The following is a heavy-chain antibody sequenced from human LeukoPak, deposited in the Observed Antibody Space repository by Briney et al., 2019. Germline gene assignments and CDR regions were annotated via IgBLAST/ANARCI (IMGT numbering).Heavy chain of an antibody. CDR2: IIPILGIA. CDR3: AKFTLQLGLSRGMDV. D-gene: IGHD2-15*01. V-gene: IGHV1-69*04. CDR1: GGTFSSYA. Sequence: LEASVKVSCKASGGTFSSYAISWVRQAPGQGLEWMGRIIPILGIANYAQKFQGRVTITADKSTSTAYMELSSLRSEDTAVYYCAKFTLQLGLSRGMDVWGQGTTVTVSS. J-gene: IGHJ6*02.